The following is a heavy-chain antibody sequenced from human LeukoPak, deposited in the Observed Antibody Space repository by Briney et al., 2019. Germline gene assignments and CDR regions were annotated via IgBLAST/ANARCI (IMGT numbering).Heavy chain of an antibody. Sequence: PGGSLRLSCAASGLIFSSYGMHWVRQAPGEGLEWVAYIRLDESKTFYADSVKGRFTISRDNSKNTLYLQMHSLRAEDTAVYYCAKDKLAPIVVVPAAHDYWGQGTLVTVSS. D-gene: IGHD2-2*01. J-gene: IGHJ4*02. V-gene: IGHV3-30*02. CDR2: IRLDESKT. CDR3: AKDKLAPIVVVPAAHDY. CDR1: GLIFSSYG.